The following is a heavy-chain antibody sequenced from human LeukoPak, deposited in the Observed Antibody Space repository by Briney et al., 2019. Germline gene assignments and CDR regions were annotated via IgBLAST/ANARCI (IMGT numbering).Heavy chain of an antibody. D-gene: IGHD3-9*01. CDR3: ARSSLGAHILTGFYNIQHFDY. CDR2: INAGNGNA. J-gene: IGHJ4*02. CDR1: GYTFSTYA. Sequence: ASVKVSCKASGYTFSTYAMHWVRQAPGQRLEWMGWINAGNGNAKYSQEFQGRVTITRDTSASTTYMELSSLRSEDMAVYYCARSSLGAHILTGFYNIQHFDYWGQGTLVTVSS. V-gene: IGHV1-3*03.